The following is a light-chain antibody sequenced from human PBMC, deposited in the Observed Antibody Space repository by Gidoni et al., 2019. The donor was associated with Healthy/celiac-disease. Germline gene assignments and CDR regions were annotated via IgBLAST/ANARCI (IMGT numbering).Light chain of an antibody. V-gene: IGKV1-39*01. CDR2: DAS. J-gene: IGKJ3*01. Sequence: DIQMTQSPSSLSASVGDRVTITCRASQSISSYLNWYQQKPGKAPKLLIYDASSLQGGVPSRFSGSGSGTDFTLTISSLQPEDFATYYCQQSYSTLFTFXHXTKVDIK. CDR1: QSISSY. CDR3: QQSYSTLFT.